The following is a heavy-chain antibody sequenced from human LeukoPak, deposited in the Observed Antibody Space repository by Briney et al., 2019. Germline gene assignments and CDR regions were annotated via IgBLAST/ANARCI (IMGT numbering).Heavy chain of an antibody. CDR3: ARLSGRDYYFDY. CDR2: MFTTGTI. D-gene: IGHD4/OR15-4a*01. Sequence: SETLSLTCTVSGGSISSGGYYWSWIRQPAGKGLEWIGRMFTTGTINYNPSLKSRVTISLDTSKNQFSLKLSSVTAADTAVYYCARLSGRDYYFDYWGQGTLVTVSS. CDR1: GGSISSGGYY. J-gene: IGHJ4*02. V-gene: IGHV4-61*02.